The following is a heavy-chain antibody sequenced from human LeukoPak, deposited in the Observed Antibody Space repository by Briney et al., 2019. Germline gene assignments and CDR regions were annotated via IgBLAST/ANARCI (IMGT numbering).Heavy chain of an antibody. CDR1: GLTFSDYA. D-gene: IGHD1-26*01. V-gene: IGHV3-23*01. CDR2: STSGFTA. J-gene: IGHJ4*02. CDR3: AKDYSDSRVGDVFLEY. Sequence: PGGSLTLSCAASGLTFSDYAMSWVRQAPGKGLEWVSGSTSGFTAHYADSVKGRFTISRDNFRNTFHLQMNSLRAEDTAVYYCAKDYSDSRVGDVFLEYWGQGTLVTVSS.